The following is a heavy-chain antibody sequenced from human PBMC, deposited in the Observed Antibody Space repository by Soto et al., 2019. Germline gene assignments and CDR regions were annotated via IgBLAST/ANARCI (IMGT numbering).Heavy chain of an antibody. CDR2: IYAGNSDT. Sequence: GESMTICWMGFGYSIISFWICWVSQMPGKGLEWMGIIYAGNSDTRYSPSFQRQVTISADKSSSTAYLQWSSLKASDTAMYYCARLFLGENLGIAAAGLHYFDYWGQGTLVTVSS. CDR3: ARLFLGENLGIAAAGLHYFDY. J-gene: IGHJ4*02. D-gene: IGHD6-13*01. V-gene: IGHV5-51*01. CDR1: GYSIISFW.